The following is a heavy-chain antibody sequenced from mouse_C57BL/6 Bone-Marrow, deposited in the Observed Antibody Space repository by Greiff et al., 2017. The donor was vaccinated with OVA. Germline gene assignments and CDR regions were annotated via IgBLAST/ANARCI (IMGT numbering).Heavy chain of an antibody. V-gene: IGHV14-4*01. CDR2: IDPENGDT. J-gene: IGHJ4*01. Sequence: VQLQQSGAELVRPGASVKLSCTASGFNIKDDYMHWVKQRPEQGLEWIGWIDPENGDTEYASKVQGKATITADTASNTAYLQLSSLTSEDTAVYYCTLHAMDYWGQGTSVTVSS. CDR3: TLHAMDY. CDR1: GFNIKDDY.